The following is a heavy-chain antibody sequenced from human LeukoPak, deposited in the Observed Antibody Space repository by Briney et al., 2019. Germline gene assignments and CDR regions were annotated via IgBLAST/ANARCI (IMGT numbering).Heavy chain of an antibody. J-gene: IGHJ6*02. Sequence: ASVRVSCKASGGTFSSYAISWVRQAPGQGLEWMGGIVPIFGTANYAQKFQGRVTITADESTSTAYMELSSLRSEDTAVYYCARVRSELRYFDWSYYYGMDVWGQGTTVTVSS. CDR3: ARVRSELRYFDWSYYYGMDV. D-gene: IGHD3-9*01. CDR1: GGTFSSYA. V-gene: IGHV1-69*01. CDR2: IVPIFGTA.